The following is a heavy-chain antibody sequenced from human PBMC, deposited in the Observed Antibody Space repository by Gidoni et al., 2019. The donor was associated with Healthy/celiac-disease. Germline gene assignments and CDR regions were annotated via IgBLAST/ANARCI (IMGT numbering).Heavy chain of an antibody. V-gene: IGHV1-69*04. CDR3: ARADTAMVTGYYYYGMDV. Sequence: QVQLVQSGAEVKKPGSSVKVSCKASGGTFSSYAISWVRQAPGQGLEWMGRIIPILGIANYAQKFQGRVTITADKSTSTAYMELSSLRSEDTAVYYCARADTAMVTGYYYYGMDVWGQGTTVTVSS. J-gene: IGHJ6*02. CDR1: GGTFSSYA. D-gene: IGHD5-18*01. CDR2: IIPILGIA.